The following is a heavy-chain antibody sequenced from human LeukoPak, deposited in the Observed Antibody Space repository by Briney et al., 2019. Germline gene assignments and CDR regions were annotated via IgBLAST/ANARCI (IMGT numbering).Heavy chain of an antibody. D-gene: IGHD3-22*01. Sequence: SETLSLTCTVSGGSISSYYWSWIRQPPGKGLEWIGYIYYSGSTYYNPSLKSRVTISVDTSKNQFSLKLSSVTAADTAVYYCARAQITMIVVVSPLAFDIWGQGTMVTVSS. J-gene: IGHJ3*02. CDR2: IYYSGST. CDR3: ARAQITMIVVVSPLAFDI. V-gene: IGHV4-59*12. CDR1: GGSISSYY.